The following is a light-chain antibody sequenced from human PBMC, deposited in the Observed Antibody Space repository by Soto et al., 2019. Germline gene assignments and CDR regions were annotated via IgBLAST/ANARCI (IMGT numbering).Light chain of an antibody. CDR3: QQYETFSGT. V-gene: IGKV1-5*01. J-gene: IGKJ1*01. CDR1: QSISNY. Sequence: DIQVTQSPSSLSASIGERVTITCRASQSISNYLNWFQQKPGEAPKLRIYDASALPRGVPARFSGRGSGTKFTLTIASLQPDDFATYYCQQYETFSGTFGPGTKVDIK. CDR2: DAS.